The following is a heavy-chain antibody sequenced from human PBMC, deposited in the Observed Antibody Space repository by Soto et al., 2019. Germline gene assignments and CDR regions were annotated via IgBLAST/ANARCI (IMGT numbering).Heavy chain of an antibody. CDR2: ISTYNGNT. J-gene: IGHJ4*02. V-gene: IGHV1-18*01. CDR1: GYPFTSYT. Sequence: QVQLVQSGAEVKKPGASVKVSCKASGYPFTSYTFSWVRQAPGQGLEWMGCISTYNGNTNYAPSLQGRVSLTTDTSTNTVYMELRSLRYDDTAVYYCAREETSMTGLQWWFDYWGQATLVTVSS. CDR3: AREETSMTGLQWWFDY. D-gene: IGHD2-15*01.